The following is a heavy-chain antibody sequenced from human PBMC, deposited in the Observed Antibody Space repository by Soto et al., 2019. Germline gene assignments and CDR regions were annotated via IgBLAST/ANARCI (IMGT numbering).Heavy chain of an antibody. V-gene: IGHV4-31*03. CDR1: GGSISSGEYY. Sequence: SETLSLTCTVSGGSISSGEYYWSWIRQHPGGGLEWIGHIFHSGSTHYNPSLRSRVTTSVDTSKNQFSPKLSSVTAADTAVYYCARGGTEDNWFDPWGQGTLVTVSSGKVRLWGVWEDGYYYGMDVWGQGTTVTVSS. D-gene: IGHD1-1*01. CDR3: ARGGTEDNWFDPWGQGTLVTVSSGKVRLWGVWEDGYYYGMDV. J-gene: IGHJ6*02. CDR2: IFHSGST.